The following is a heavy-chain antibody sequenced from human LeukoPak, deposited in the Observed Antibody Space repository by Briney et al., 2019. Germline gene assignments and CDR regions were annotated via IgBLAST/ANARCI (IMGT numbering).Heavy chain of an antibody. D-gene: IGHD5-18*01. V-gene: IGHV3-9*01. CDR1: GFTFDDYA. CDR2: ISWNSGSI. Sequence: PGRSLRLSCAASGFTFDDYAMHWVRHAPGKGLEWVSGISWNSGSIGYADSVKGRFTISRDNAKNSLYLQMNSLRAEDTALYYCAKGRYSYGFDYWGQGTLVTVPS. CDR3: AKGRYSYGFDY. J-gene: IGHJ4*02.